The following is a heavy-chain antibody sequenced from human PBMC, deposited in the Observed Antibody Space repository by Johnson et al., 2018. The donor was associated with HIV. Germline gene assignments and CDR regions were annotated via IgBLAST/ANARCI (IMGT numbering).Heavy chain of an antibody. CDR2: ISYDGSNK. Sequence: QVQLVESGGGLVQPGGSLRLSCAASGFTFSSYAMHWVRQAPGKGLEWVAVISYDGSNKYYADSVKGRCTISRDNSKNTLYLQMNSLRAEDTAVYYCARDLRGFKYDAFDVWGQGTMVTVSS. CDR3: ARDLRGFKYDAFDV. V-gene: IGHV3-30*14. J-gene: IGHJ3*01. CDR1: GFTFSSYA.